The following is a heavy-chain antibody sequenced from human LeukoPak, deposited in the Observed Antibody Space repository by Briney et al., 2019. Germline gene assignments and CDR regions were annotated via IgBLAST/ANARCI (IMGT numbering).Heavy chain of an antibody. J-gene: IGHJ5*02. Sequence: SETLSLTCTVSGGSISSGGYYWSWIRQHPGMGLEWIGYIYYSGSTYYNPSLKSRVTISVGTSKNQFSLKLSSVTAADTAVYYCARINYYDRPYNWFDPWGQGTLVTVSS. CDR1: GGSISSGGYY. V-gene: IGHV4-31*03. CDR2: IYYSGST. D-gene: IGHD3-22*01. CDR3: ARINYYDRPYNWFDP.